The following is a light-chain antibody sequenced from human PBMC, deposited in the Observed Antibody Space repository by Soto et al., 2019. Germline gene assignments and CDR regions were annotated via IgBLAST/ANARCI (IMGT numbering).Light chain of an antibody. CDR2: GAS. J-gene: IGKJ1*01. CDR3: QQYGSSPGT. Sequence: EIVLTQSPGTLSLSPGERATLSCRASQSVSSTYLAWYQQKPGQAPRLLIYGASSRATGTPDRFSGSGSGTDFTRTISRLEPEDFAVYYCQQYGSSPGTCGQGTKEEIK. V-gene: IGKV3-20*01. CDR1: QSVSSTY.